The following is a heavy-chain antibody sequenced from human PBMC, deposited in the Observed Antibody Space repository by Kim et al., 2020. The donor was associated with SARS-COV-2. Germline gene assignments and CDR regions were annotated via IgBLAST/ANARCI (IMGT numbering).Heavy chain of an antibody. J-gene: IGHJ6*02. Sequence: GGSLRLSCAASGFTFSSYAMHWVRQAPGKGLEWVAVISYDGSNKYYADSVKGRFTISRDNSKNTLYLQMNSLRAEDTAVYYCARNAQKVGATRYDYYYDMDVWGQGTTVTVSS. CDR3: ARNAQKVGATRYDYYYDMDV. CDR2: ISYDGSNK. CDR1: GFTFSSYA. D-gene: IGHD1-26*01. V-gene: IGHV3-30-3*01.